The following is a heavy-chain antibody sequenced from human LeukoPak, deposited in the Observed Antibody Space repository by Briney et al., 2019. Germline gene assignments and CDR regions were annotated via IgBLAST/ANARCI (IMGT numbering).Heavy chain of an antibody. CDR2: IIPILGIA. CDR3: ARDIVVKGIAHDY. Sequence: SVKVSCKASGGTFSSYAISWVRQAPGQGLEWMGMIIPILGIANYAQKFQGRVTITADKSTSTAYMELSSLRSEDTAVYYCARDIVVKGIAHDYWGQGTLVTVSS. D-gene: IGHD6-13*01. CDR1: GGTFSSYA. J-gene: IGHJ4*02. V-gene: IGHV1-69*04.